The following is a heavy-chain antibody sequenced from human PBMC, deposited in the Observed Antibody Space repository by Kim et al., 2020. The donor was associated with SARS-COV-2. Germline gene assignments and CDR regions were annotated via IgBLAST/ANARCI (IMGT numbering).Heavy chain of an antibody. J-gene: IGHJ6*02. D-gene: IGHD6-6*01. Sequence: ADSVKGRFTISRDNAKNSLYLQRNSRRDEDTAVYYCARVSIAARLCGMDVWGQGTTVTVSS. V-gene: IGHV3-48*02. CDR3: ARVSIAARLCGMDV.